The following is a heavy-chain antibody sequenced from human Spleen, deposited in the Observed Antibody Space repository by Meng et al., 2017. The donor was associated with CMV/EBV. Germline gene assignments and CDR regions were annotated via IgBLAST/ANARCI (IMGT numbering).Heavy chain of an antibody. CDR3: AKGYYSGSSYDAFDI. D-gene: IGHD1-26*01. CDR2: IFGGGTST. CDR1: GFTFSRHA. V-gene: IGHV3-23*03. J-gene: IGHJ3*02. Sequence: GESLKISCTASGFTFSRHAMSWVRQAPGKGLEWVSVIFGGGTSTYYAGSVKGRFTISRDNSKNTLYLQMNSLRAEDTAVYYCAKGYYSGSSYDAFDIWGQGTMVTVSS.